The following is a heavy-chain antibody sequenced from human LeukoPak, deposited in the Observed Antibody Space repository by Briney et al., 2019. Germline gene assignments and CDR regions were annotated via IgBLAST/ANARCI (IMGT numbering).Heavy chain of an antibody. Sequence: SETLSLTCTVSGGSISSRSYYWGWVRQPPGKGLEWTGSIHYSGSTYYDASFKSRVTMSVDTSENQFSLKLSSVTAADTAVYYCARHYRGALAGTMGAFDIWGQGTMVTVSS. CDR2: IHYSGST. J-gene: IGHJ3*02. V-gene: IGHV4-39*01. CDR1: GGSISSRSYY. CDR3: ARHYRGALAGTMGAFDI. D-gene: IGHD6-19*01.